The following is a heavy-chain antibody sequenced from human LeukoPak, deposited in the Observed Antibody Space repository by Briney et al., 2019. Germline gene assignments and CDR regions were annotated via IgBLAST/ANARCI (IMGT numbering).Heavy chain of an antibody. CDR3: ARDEAMTTVTTMVYYYYYMDV. CDR1: GFTFDDYG. D-gene: IGHD4-17*01. CDR2: INWNGGST. Sequence: GGSLRLSCAASGFTFDDYGMSWVRQAPGKGLEWVSGINWNGGSTGYADSVKGRFTISRDNAKNSLYLQMNSLRAEDTAVYYCARDEAMTTVTTMVYYYYYMDVWGKGTTVTISS. J-gene: IGHJ6*03. V-gene: IGHV3-20*04.